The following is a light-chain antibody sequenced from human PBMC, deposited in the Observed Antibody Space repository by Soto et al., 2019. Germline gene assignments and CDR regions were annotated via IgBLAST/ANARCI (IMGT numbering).Light chain of an antibody. J-gene: IGKJ1*01. V-gene: IGKV1-6*01. CDR2: AAS. CDR1: RGIRND. CDR3: LQDYKYPRT. Sequence: AFWLTQSSSFLSGSVGDRVTITCRASRGIRNDLGWYQQKPEKAPKLLIHAASSLQTEVPSTFSGSGSGTDFTLTIISLQPEDFTTYYCLQDYKYPRTFGQGTKVDIK.